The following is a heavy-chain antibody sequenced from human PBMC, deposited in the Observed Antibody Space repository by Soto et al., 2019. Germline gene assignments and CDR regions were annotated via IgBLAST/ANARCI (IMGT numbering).Heavy chain of an antibody. Sequence: SETLSLTCTVSGGSISSSSYYWGWIRQPPGKGLEWIGSIYYSGSTYYNPSLKSRVTISVDTSKNQFSLKLSSVTAADTAVYYCARDIVVVPAGYYYYHGMDVWGQGTPVTVYS. CDR1: GGSISSSSYY. CDR2: IYYSGST. D-gene: IGHD2-2*01. J-gene: IGHJ6*02. V-gene: IGHV4-39*01. CDR3: ARDIVVVPAGYYYYHGMDV.